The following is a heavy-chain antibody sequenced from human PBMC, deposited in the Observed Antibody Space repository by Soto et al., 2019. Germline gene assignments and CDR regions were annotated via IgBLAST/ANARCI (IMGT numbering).Heavy chain of an antibody. V-gene: IGHV1-18*01. J-gene: IGHJ4*02. D-gene: IGHD3-22*01. CDR1: GYTFTSYG. CDR2: ISAYNGNT. Sequence: QVQLVQSGAEVKKPGASVKVSCKASGYTFTSYGISWVRQAPGQGLEWMGWISAYNGNTNYAQKLQGRVTMTTDTSPSTAYMELRSLRSDDTAVYYCARGLPYYYASSGYYYFDYWGQGTLVTVSS. CDR3: ARGLPYYYASSGYYYFDY.